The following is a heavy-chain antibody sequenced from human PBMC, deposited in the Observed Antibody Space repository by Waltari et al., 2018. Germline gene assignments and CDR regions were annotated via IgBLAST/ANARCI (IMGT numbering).Heavy chain of an antibody. CDR1: DFTFVNYW. J-gene: IGHJ4*02. Sequence: EVQLVESGGGLVQPGGSPRLSCTASDFTFVNYWMSWVRQAPGKGLQWVAYIKEDGTEESYLDSLKGRFTISRDDAKNSLHLQMNSLRVEDTAIYYCARVSKGIHFDYWGQGTLVTVSS. CDR3: ARVSKGIHFDY. CDR2: IKEDGTEE. V-gene: IGHV3-7*04.